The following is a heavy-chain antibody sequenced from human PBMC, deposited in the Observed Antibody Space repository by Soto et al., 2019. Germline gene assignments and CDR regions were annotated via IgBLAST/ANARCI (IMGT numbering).Heavy chain of an antibody. CDR3: ARYSSILRLDY. CDR2: INPSGGST. J-gene: IGHJ4*02. CDR1: GYTFTNYY. V-gene: IGHV1-46*03. Sequence: ASVKVSCKASGYTFTNYYIHWVRQAPGQGLEWMGIINPSGGSTTYAQKFQGRVTMTRDTSTSTVYMGLSSLRSEDTAVYYCARYSSILRLDYWGQGTLVTVSS. D-gene: IGHD6-6*01.